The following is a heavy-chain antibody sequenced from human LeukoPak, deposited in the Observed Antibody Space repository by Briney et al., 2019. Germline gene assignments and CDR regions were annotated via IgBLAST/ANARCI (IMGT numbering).Heavy chain of an antibody. CDR2: INPKSGDT. Sequence: GASVKVSCKTSGYTFSDYSIHWVRQAPGQGLEWMGWINPKSGDTKSAQKFQGRVTMTGDTSISTIYMEVTRLRSDDTAIYYCARDYSGEWEQLTGWWFDPWGQGTLVIVSS. J-gene: IGHJ5*02. CDR1: GYTFSDYS. D-gene: IGHD1-26*01. V-gene: IGHV1-2*02. CDR3: ARDYSGEWEQLTGWWFDP.